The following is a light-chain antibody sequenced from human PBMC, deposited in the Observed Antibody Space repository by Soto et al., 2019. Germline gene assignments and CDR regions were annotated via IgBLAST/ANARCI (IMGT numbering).Light chain of an antibody. J-gene: IGLJ1*01. V-gene: IGLV2-11*01. CDR3: CSYAGSPYV. Sequence: SALPQPRSVSVSPGQSVAISCTRTSSDVGDYNYVSWYQQHPGKAPKVMIYDVSKRPSGVPDRFSGSKSGNTASLTISGLQAEDEADYYCCSYAGSPYVFGTGTKVTVL. CDR2: DVS. CDR1: SSDVGDYNY.